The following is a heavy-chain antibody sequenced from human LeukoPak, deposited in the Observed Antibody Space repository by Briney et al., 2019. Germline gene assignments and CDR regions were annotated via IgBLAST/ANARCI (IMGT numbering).Heavy chain of an antibody. CDR1: GFTFSSYG. J-gene: IGHJ4*02. V-gene: IGHV3-30*18. CDR3: AKASTVTTQSPQTY. Sequence: GGSLRLSCAASGFTFSSYGMHWVRQAPGKGLEWVAVISYDGSNKYYADSVKGRFTISRDNSKNTLYLQMNSLRAEDTAVYYCAKASTVTTQSPQTYWGQGTLVTVSS. CDR2: ISYDGSNK. D-gene: IGHD4-17*01.